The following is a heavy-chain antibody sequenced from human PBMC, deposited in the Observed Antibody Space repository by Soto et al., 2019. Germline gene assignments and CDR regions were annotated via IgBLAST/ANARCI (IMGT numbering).Heavy chain of an antibody. D-gene: IGHD3-22*01. V-gene: IGHV3-30-3*01. CDR2: ISYDGSNT. CDR1: GFTFSSYA. CDR3: ARVRDSSGDYYYGMDV. Sequence: GGSLRLSSAASGFTFSSYAMHWVRQAPGKGLEWVAVISYDGSNTYYADSVKGRFTISRDNSKNTLYLQMNSLRAEDTAVYYCARVRDSSGDYYYGMDVWGQGTTVTVSS. J-gene: IGHJ6*02.